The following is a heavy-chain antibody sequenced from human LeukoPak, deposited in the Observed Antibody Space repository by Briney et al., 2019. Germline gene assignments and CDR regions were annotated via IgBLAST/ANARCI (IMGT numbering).Heavy chain of an antibody. V-gene: IGHV4-34*01. J-gene: IGHJ4*02. CDR1: GGSFSGYY. CDR2: INHSGST. CDR3: ARASKGEQDGLIGGFDY. Sequence: PSETLSLTCAVYGGSFSGYYWSWIRQPPGKGLEWIGEINHSGSTNYNLSLKSRVTISVDTSKNQFSLKLSSVTAADTAVYYCARASKGEQDGLIGGFDYWGQGTLVTVSS. D-gene: IGHD3-16*01.